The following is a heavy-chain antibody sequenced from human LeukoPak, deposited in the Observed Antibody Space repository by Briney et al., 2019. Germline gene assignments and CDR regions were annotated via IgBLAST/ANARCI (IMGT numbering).Heavy chain of an antibody. J-gene: IGHJ4*02. D-gene: IGHD6-19*01. CDR1: GFTYSDYY. CDR2: LSSSSSYT. CDR3: ARESESSGFDY. Sequence: GGSLRLFCAASGFTYSDYYMSWIRQAPGKGLVWVSYLSSSSSYTNYADAVKGRFTISRDNAKNSLYLQMNSLRAEDTAVYYCARESESSGFDYWGQGTLVTVSS. V-gene: IGHV3-11*06.